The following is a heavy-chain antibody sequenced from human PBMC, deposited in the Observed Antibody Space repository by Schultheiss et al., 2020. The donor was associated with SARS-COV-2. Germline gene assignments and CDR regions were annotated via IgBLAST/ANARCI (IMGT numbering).Heavy chain of an antibody. V-gene: IGHV4-59*12. D-gene: IGHD3-9*01. CDR1: GGSISSYY. CDR2: ISYTGST. J-gene: IGHJ6*03. Sequence: SETLSLTCTVSGGSISSYYWSWIRQSPGKGLEWIGTISYTGSTNYNPSLKSRVTISVDTSKNQFSLKLSSVTAADTAVYYCARGESDILTGYDRYYYYYMDVWGKGTTVTVSS. CDR3: ARGESDILTGYDRYYYYYMDV.